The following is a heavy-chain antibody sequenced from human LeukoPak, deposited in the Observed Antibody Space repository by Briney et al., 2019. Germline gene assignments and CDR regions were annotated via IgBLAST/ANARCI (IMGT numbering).Heavy chain of an antibody. V-gene: IGHV3-33*01. J-gene: IGHJ4*02. CDR1: GFTFSSYG. D-gene: IGHD6-13*01. CDR2: IWYDGSNK. CDR3: AREQQQLLYYSDY. Sequence: TGGSLRLSCAASGFTFSSYGMHWVRQAPGKGLEWVAVIWYDGSNKYYADSVKGRFTTSRDNSKNTLYLQMNSLRAEDTAVYYCAREQQQLLYYSDYWGQGTLVTVSS.